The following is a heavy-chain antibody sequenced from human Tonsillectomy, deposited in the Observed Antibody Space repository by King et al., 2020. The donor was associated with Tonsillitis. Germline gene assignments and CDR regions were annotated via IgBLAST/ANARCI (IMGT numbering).Heavy chain of an antibody. J-gene: IGHJ6*02. CDR2: ISYDGSNK. CDR3: AKDQREVLLWFGARYYFYGMDV. CDR1: GFTFSSYG. D-gene: IGHD3-10*01. V-gene: IGHV3-30*18. Sequence: QLVQSGGGVVQPGRSLRLSCAASGFTFSSYGMHWVRQAPGKGLEWVAVISYDGSNKYYADSVKGRFTISRDNSKNTLYLQMNSLRAEDTAVYYCAKDQREVLLWFGARYYFYGMDVWGQGTPVTVSS.